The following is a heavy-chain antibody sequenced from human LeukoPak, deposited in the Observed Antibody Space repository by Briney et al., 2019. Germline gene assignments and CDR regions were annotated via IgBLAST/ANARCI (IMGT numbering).Heavy chain of an antibody. D-gene: IGHD6-13*01. J-gene: IGHJ4*02. Sequence: PGGSLRLSCAASGFTFDDYAMHWVRQAPGKGLEWVSCISWNSGSIGYADSVKGRFTISRDNAKNSLYLQMNSLRAEDTALYYCAKDILANIAAAGVDYWGQGTLVTVSS. V-gene: IGHV3-9*01. CDR1: GFTFDDYA. CDR2: ISWNSGSI. CDR3: AKDILANIAAAGVDY.